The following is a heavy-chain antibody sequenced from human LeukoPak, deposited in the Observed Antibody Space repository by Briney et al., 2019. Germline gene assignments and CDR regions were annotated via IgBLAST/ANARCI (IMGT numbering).Heavy chain of an antibody. Sequence: GGSLRLSCAVSGFTFSSFWMTWVRQAPGKGLVWVSRINSDGSSTSYADSVKGRFTISRDNAKNSLYLQMNSLRAEDTAVYYYAREFGVDVGFDYWGQGTLSPSPQ. CDR3: AREFGVDVGFDY. CDR1: GFTFSSFW. V-gene: IGHV3-74*01. CDR2: INSDGSST. J-gene: IGHJ4*02. D-gene: IGHD1-26*01.